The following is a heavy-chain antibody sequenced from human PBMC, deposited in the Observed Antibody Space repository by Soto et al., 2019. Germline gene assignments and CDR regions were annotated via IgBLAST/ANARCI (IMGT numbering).Heavy chain of an antibody. CDR2: ISYDGSNK. Sequence: GGSLRLSCAASGFTFISYAMHWVRQAPGKGLEWVAVISYDGSNKYYADSVKGRFTISRDNSKNTLYLQMNSLRAEDTAVYYCAREPPYSYGRTEDYYYGMDVWGQGTTVTVSS. J-gene: IGHJ6*02. V-gene: IGHV3-30-3*01. CDR3: AREPPYSYGRTEDYYYGMDV. D-gene: IGHD5-18*01. CDR1: GFTFISYA.